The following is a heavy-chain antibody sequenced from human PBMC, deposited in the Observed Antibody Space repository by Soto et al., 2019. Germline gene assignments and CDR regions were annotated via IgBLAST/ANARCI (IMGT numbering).Heavy chain of an antibody. CDR2: IIPIFGTA. CDR1: GGTFSSYA. V-gene: IGHV1-69*13. D-gene: IGHD2-8*02. CDR3: ERDEGGFGTGPFDY. J-gene: IGHJ4*02. Sequence: SVKVSCKASGGTFSSYAISWVRQAPGQGLEWMGGIIPIFGTANYAQKFQGRVTITADESTSTAYMELSSLRSEDTAVYYCERDEGGFGTGPFDYWGQGTLVTVSS.